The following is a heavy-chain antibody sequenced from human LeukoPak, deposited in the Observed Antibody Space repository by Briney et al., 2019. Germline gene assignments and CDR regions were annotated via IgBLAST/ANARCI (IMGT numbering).Heavy chain of an antibody. J-gene: IGHJ4*02. CDR2: INPYNGNT. CDR1: GYAFTSYV. Sequence: GASVKVSCKASGYAFTSYVISWVRQAPGQGLEWMGWINPYNGNTNYAQKVQGRVTMTTDTSTTTAYVELRSLTSDDTAVYYCATPGGGSSSSQAFDYWGQGTLVTVSS. CDR3: ATPGGGSSSSQAFDY. D-gene: IGHD6-6*01. V-gene: IGHV1-18*01.